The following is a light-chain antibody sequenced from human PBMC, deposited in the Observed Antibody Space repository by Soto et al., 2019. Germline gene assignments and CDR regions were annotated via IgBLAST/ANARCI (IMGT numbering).Light chain of an antibody. CDR3: QHYNNWPPWT. J-gene: IGKJ1*01. CDR2: GAS. CDR1: QSISTN. Sequence: IVMTQSPVTMSVSPGERATLSCRASQSISTNLAWYQQKPGQAPRLLIYGASTRATGIPARFSGGGSGTEVTPTISSLQSEDFAVYYCQHYNNWPPWTFGQGTKVETK. V-gene: IGKV3-15*01.